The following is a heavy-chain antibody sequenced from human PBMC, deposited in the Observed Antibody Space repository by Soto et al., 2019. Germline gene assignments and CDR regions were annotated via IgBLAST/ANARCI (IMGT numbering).Heavy chain of an antibody. D-gene: IGHD2-8*01. V-gene: IGHV1-8*01. CDR1: GYTFTSYD. CDR3: ARSIVRMVPGQGPRGHLVP. J-gene: IGHJ5*02. Sequence: ASVKVSCKVSGYTFTSYDINWVRQASGHGLEWMGWINPARGTTGYAPQFQGRFTLTTNTSTNTAFMELSSLRSDDTAVYYCARSIVRMVPGQGPRGHLVPWGQGTLLTVSS. CDR2: INPARGTT.